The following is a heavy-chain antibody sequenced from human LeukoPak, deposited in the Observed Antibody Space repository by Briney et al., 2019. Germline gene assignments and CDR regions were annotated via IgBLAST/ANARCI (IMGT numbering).Heavy chain of an antibody. CDR1: GYTFTGYY. CDR2: INPNSGGT. D-gene: IGHD5-18*01. CDR3: ARGQLTGYSYGYVK. J-gene: IGHJ4*02. Sequence: ALVKVSCKASGYTFTGYYMHWVRQAPGQGLEGMGWINPNSGGTNYAQKFQGRVTMTRDTSISTAYMELSRLRSDDTAVYYCARGQLTGYSYGYVKWGQGTLVTVSS. V-gene: IGHV1-2*02.